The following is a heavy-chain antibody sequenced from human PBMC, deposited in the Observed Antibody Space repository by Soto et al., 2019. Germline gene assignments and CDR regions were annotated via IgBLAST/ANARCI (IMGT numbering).Heavy chain of an antibody. V-gene: IGHV1-69*06. CDR2: IIPIFGTA. D-gene: IGHD3-16*02. Sequence: GASVNVSCKPSGGTFSSYSISWVRQAPGQGLECMGGIIPIFGTANYAQKFQGRVTITADKSTSTAYMELSSLRSEDTAVYYCARDKGYYDYVWGSYRYLYNWFDPWGQGTLVTAS. CDR3: ARDKGYYDYVWGSYRYLYNWFDP. J-gene: IGHJ5*02. CDR1: GGTFSSYS.